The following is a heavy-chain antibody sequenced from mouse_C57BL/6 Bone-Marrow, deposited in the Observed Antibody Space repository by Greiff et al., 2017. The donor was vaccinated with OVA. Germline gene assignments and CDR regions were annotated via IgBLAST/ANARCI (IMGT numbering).Heavy chain of an antibody. CDR2: IRNKANDYTN. CDR3: ARDAEPFYAMDY. Sequence: EVMLVESGGGLVQSGRSLRLSCATSGFTFSDFYMEWVRQAPGKGLEWIAAIRNKANDYTNEYSASVKGRFIVSTDTSQSILYLQMTALRAEETTIYYDARDAEPFYAMDYWGQGTSVTVSS. J-gene: IGHJ4*01. V-gene: IGHV7-1*01. CDR1: GFTFSDFY.